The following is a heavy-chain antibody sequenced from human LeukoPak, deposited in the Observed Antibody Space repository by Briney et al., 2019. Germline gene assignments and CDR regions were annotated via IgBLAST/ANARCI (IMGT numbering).Heavy chain of an antibody. CDR2: IYTSGST. J-gene: IGHJ6*02. CDR1: GGSISSGSYY. V-gene: IGHV4-61*02. CDR3: ARNIAARTDYYYGMDV. Sequence: SQTLSLTCTVSGGSISSGSYYWRWIRQPAGKGLEWIGRIYTSGSTNYNPSLKSRVTISVDTSKNQFSLKLSSVTAADTAVYYCARNIAARTDYYYGMDVWGQGTTVTVSS. D-gene: IGHD6-6*01.